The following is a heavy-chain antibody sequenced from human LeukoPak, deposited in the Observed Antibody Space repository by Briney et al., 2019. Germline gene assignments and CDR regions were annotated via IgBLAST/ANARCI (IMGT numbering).Heavy chain of an antibody. CDR2: IRYDGISK. D-gene: IGHD5-18*01. V-gene: IGHV3-30*02. CDR1: GFTFSSSG. Sequence: GGSLRLSCTASGFTFSSSGMHWVRQAPGKGLQWVALIRYDGISKDYVDSLKGRFTISRDNSKSTLFLQMNNLRPEDTAVYYCAKDQGPYGYSPFDYWGQGTLVTVSS. CDR3: AKDQGPYGYSPFDY. J-gene: IGHJ4*02.